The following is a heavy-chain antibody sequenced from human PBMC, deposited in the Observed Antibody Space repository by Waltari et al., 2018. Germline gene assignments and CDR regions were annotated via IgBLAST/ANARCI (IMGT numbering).Heavy chain of an antibody. V-gene: IGHV3-7*03. CDR3: ATKDYLDY. Sequence: EVEVVQSGGGLVQPGGSLRLSCVTSGYTFGSYWMTWVRQAPGKGLEWVANRREDGSEKYYVDSVKGRFTISRDNAKNTVFLQMNSLRAEDTAVYYCATKDYLDYWGQGAPVTVSS. CDR2: RREDGSEK. CDR1: GYTFGSYW. J-gene: IGHJ4*02. D-gene: IGHD2-15*01.